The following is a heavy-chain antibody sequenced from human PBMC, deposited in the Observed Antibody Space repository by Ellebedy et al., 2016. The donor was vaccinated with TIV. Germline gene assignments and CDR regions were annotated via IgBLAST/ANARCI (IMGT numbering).Heavy chain of an antibody. D-gene: IGHD1-1*01. CDR3: ATSATFIERGRADY. CDR2: IVAHNGNR. V-gene: IGHV1-18*04. Sequence: AASVKVSCKASGYTFTSYGLSWVRQAPGQGLEWMGGIVAHNGNRYYKQSLQDRVTMTTATSTNTAYMELRSLTSDDTAVYYCATSATFIERGRADYWGQGTLVTVSS. J-gene: IGHJ4*02. CDR1: GYTFTSYG.